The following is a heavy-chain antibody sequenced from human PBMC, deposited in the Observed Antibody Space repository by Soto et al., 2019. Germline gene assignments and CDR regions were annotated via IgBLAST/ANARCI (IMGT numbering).Heavy chain of an antibody. CDR3: ARFSPSLDYYYGMDV. Sequence: GGSLRLSCAASGFTFSSYWMHWVRQAPGKGLVWVSRINSDGSSTSYADSVKGRFTISRDNAKNTLYLQMNSLRAEDTAVYYCARFSPSLDYYYGMDVWGQGTTVTVSS. CDR2: INSDGSST. V-gene: IGHV3-74*01. J-gene: IGHJ6*02. D-gene: IGHD2-2*01. CDR1: GFTFSSYW.